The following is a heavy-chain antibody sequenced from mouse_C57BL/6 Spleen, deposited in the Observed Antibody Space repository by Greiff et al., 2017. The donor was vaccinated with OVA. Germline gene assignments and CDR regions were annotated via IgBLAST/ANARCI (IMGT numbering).Heavy chain of an antibody. Sequence: QVQLQQSGAELVRPGTSVKVSCKASGYAFTNYLIEWVKQRPGQGLEWIGVINPGSGGTNYNEKFKGKATLTADKSSSTAYMQLSSLTSEDAAVYFCARRGNYDYAMDDWGQGTSVTVSS. CDR3: ARRGNYDYAMDD. J-gene: IGHJ4*01. CDR2: INPGSGGT. D-gene: IGHD2-1*01. V-gene: IGHV1-54*01. CDR1: GYAFTNYL.